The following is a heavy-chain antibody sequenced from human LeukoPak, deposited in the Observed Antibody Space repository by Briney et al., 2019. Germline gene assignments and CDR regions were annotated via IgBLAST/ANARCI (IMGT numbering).Heavy chain of an antibody. CDR2: MNPNSGNT. Sequence: ASVKVSCKASGYTFTSYDINWVRQATGQGLEWMGWMNPNSGNTGYAQKFQGRVTMTRNTSISTAYMELSSLRSEDTAVYYCAGRGYSSGGFDYWGQGTLVTVSS. CDR1: GYTFTSYD. V-gene: IGHV1-8*01. D-gene: IGHD6-19*01. J-gene: IGHJ4*02. CDR3: AGRGYSSGGFDY.